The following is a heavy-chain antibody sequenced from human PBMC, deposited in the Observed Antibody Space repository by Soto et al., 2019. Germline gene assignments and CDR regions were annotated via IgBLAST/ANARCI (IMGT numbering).Heavy chain of an antibody. V-gene: IGHV3-7*01. CDR3: ARDRRTVTTFDYFDY. CDR1: GFTFSSYW. D-gene: IGHD4-17*01. Sequence: GGSLRLSCAASGFTFSSYWMSWVRQAPGKGLEWVANIKQDGSEKYYVDSVKGRFTISRDNAKNSLYLQMNSLRAEDTAVYYCARDRRTVTTFDYFDYWGQGTLVTVSS. CDR2: IKQDGSEK. J-gene: IGHJ4*02.